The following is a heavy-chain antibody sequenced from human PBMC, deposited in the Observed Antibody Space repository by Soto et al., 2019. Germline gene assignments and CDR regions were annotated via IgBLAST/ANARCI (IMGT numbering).Heavy chain of an antibody. CDR2: IKQDGSEK. Sequence: GGSLRLSCAASGFTFSSYWMSWVRQAPGKGLEWVANIKQDGSEKYYVDSVKGRFTISRDNAKNSLYLQMNSLRAEDTAVYYCAREKDDYGDYGTDYYYYYMDVWGKGTTVTVSS. J-gene: IGHJ6*03. V-gene: IGHV3-7*01. CDR3: AREKDDYGDYGTDYYYYYMDV. CDR1: GFTFSSYW. D-gene: IGHD4-17*01.